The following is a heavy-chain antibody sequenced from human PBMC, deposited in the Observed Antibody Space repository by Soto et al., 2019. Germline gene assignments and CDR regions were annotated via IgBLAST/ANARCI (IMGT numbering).Heavy chain of an antibody. V-gene: IGHV3-74*01. D-gene: IGHD2-8*01. CDR3: AIQDCTNDVCLEAAVTVGGALEY. CDR2: ISGDGTTT. Sequence: EVQLVESGGGLVQPGKALRLSCAASGFTFSKYWMHWVRQAPGKGPVWVSYISGDGTTTDYADSVKGRFNISRDNAKNTLYLQTDSLRVDDTAVYYCAIQDCTNDVCLEAAVTVGGALEYWCKCAQVT. J-gene: IGHJ4*02. CDR1: GFTFSKYW.